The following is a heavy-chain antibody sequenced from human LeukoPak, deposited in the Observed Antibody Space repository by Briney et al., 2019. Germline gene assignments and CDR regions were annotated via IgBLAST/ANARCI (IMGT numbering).Heavy chain of an antibody. J-gene: IGHJ4*02. V-gene: IGHV1-18*01. Sequence: ASVRVSCKASGYTFTSYGISWVRQAPGQGLEWMGWISAYNGNTNYAQKLQGRVTMTTDTSTSTAYMELRSLRSDDTAVYYCAGEGRMGYYGSGSPDWGQGTLVTVSS. D-gene: IGHD3-10*01. CDR3: AGEGRMGYYGSGSPD. CDR2: ISAYNGNT. CDR1: GYTFTSYG.